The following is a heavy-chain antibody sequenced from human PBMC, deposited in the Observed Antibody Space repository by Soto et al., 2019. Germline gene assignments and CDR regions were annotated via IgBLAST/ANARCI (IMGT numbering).Heavy chain of an antibody. CDR1: GFTVSSNY. V-gene: IGHV3-53*02. D-gene: IGHD4-17*01. J-gene: IGHJ4*02. Sequence: EVQLVETGGGLIQPGGSLRLSCAASGFTVSSNYMTWVRQAPGKGLEWVSVISSNDGTTYYADSVKGRFTISRDNSKNTLYLQMNSLRVEDTAVYYCAKHIGILTGTSDYWGQGTLVTVSS. CDR2: ISSNDGTT. CDR3: AKHIGILTGTSDY.